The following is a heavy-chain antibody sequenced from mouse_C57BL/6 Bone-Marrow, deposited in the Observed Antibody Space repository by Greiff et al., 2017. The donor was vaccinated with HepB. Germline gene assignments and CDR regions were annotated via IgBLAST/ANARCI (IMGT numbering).Heavy chain of an antibody. Sequence: VQLQQSGPELVKPGASVKISCKASGYAFSSSWMNWVKQRPGKGLEWIGRIYPGDGDTNYNGKFKGKATLTADKSSRTAYMQLSSLTSEDSAVYFGAWGRQLRPFDYWGQGTTLTVSS. J-gene: IGHJ2*01. CDR1: GYAFSSSW. CDR2: IYPGDGDT. D-gene: IGHD3-2*02. V-gene: IGHV1-82*01. CDR3: AWGRQLRPFDY.